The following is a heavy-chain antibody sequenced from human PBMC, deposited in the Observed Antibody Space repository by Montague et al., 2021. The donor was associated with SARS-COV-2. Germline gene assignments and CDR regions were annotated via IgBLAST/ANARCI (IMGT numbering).Heavy chain of an antibody. J-gene: IGHJ6*03. CDR2: INHSGST. Sequence: SETLSLTCAVYGGSFSDYYCSWIRQPPGEGLEWIGEINHSGSTNXNPXFKSRVTISVDTSKNQFSLKLSSVTAADTAVYYCARFLRRVVPAATGHWEKNYYYYYIDVWGKGTTVTVSS. CDR3: ARFLRRVVPAATGHWEKNYYYYYIDV. V-gene: IGHV4-34*01. D-gene: IGHD2-2*01. CDR1: GGSFSDYY.